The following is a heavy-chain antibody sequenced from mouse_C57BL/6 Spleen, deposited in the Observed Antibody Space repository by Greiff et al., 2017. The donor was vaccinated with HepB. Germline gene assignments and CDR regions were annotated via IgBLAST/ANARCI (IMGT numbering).Heavy chain of an antibody. Sequence: QVQLQQSGAELVKPGASVKISCKASGYAFSSYWMNWVKQRPGKGLEWIGQIYPGDGDTNYNGKFKGKATLTADKSSSTAYMQLSSLTSEDSAVSFCARDGIYYGYDDVLFDYWGQGTTLTVSS. CDR1: GYAFSSYW. V-gene: IGHV1-80*01. CDR2: IYPGDGDT. J-gene: IGHJ2*01. CDR3: ARDGIYYGYDDVLFDY. D-gene: IGHD2-2*01.